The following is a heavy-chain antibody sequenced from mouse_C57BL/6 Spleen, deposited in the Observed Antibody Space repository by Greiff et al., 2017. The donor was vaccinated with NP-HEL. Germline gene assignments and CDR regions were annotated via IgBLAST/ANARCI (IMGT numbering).Heavy chain of an antibody. D-gene: IGHD1-1*01. J-gene: IGHJ1*03. CDR3: TRYNYGSSYPYWYFDV. CDR1: GYTFTDYE. Sequence: QVQLQQSGAELVRPGASVTLSCKASGYTFTDYEMHWVKQTPVHGLEWIGAIDPETGGTAYNQKFKGKAILTADKSSSTAYMELRSLTSEDSAVYYCTRYNYGSSYPYWYFDVWGTGTTVTVSS. CDR2: IDPETGGT. V-gene: IGHV1-15*01.